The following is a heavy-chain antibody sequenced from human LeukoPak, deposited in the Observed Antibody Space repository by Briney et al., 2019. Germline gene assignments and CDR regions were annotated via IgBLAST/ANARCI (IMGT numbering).Heavy chain of an antibody. CDR1: GGSFSSYY. V-gene: IGHV4-34*01. CDR3: ARARTGAIQSWSPYSNWFDP. CDR2: INHSGST. D-gene: IGHD5-18*01. Sequence: SETLSLTCAVYGGSFSSYYWSRIRQPPGKGLEWIGEINHSGSTNYNPSLKSRVTISVDTSKNQFSLKLSSVTAADTAVYYCARARTGAIQSWSPYSNWFDPWGQGTLVTVSS. J-gene: IGHJ5*02.